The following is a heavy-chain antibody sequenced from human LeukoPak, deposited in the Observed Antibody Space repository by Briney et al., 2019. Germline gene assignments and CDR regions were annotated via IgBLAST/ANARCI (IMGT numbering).Heavy chain of an antibody. V-gene: IGHV3-11*04. J-gene: IGHJ5*02. CDR3: ARDELYDSSGTIDNWFDP. D-gene: IGHD3-22*01. Sequence: GRFTISRDNAKNSLYLEMKSLGAEDTAVYYCARDELYDSSGTIDNWFDPWGQGTLVTVSS.